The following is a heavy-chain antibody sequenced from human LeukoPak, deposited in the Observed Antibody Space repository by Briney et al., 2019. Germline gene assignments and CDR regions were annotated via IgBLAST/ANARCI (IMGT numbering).Heavy chain of an antibody. D-gene: IGHD3-10*01. Sequence: SETLSLTCAVYGGSFSGYYWSWIRQPPGKGLEWIGRIYTSGSTNYNPSLKSRVTMSVDTSKNQFSLKLSSVTAADTAVYYCARDRYGVRGNNWFDPWGQGTLVTVSS. J-gene: IGHJ5*02. CDR2: IYTSGST. CDR1: GGSFSGYY. CDR3: ARDRYGVRGNNWFDP. V-gene: IGHV4-59*10.